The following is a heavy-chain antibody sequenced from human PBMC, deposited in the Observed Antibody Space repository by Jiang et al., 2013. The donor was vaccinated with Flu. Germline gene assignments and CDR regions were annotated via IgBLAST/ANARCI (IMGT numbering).Heavy chain of an antibody. CDR3: ARAHPFTTEWELYFDY. D-gene: IGHD1-26*01. Sequence: QTLSLTCAISGDSVSSNSAAWNWIRQSPSRGLEWLGRTYYRSKWYNDYAVSVKSRITINPDTSKNQFSLQLNSVAPEDTAVYYCARAHPFTTEWELYFDYWGQGTLVTVSS. CDR1: GDSVSSNSAA. CDR2: TYYRSKWYN. V-gene: IGHV6-1*01. J-gene: IGHJ4*02.